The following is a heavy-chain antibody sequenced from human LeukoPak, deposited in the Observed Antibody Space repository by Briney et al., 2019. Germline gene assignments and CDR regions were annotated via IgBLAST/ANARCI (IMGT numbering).Heavy chain of an antibody. CDR2: IIPIFGTA. Sequence: SVKVSCKASGGTFSSYAISWVRQAPGQGLEWMGGIIPIFGTANYAQKFQGRVTMTRDTSTSTVYMELSSLRSEDTAVYYCAREVGIRGHFDYWGRGTPVTVSS. J-gene: IGHJ4*02. CDR3: AREVGIRGHFDY. D-gene: IGHD1-26*01. CDR1: GGTFSSYA. V-gene: IGHV1-69*05.